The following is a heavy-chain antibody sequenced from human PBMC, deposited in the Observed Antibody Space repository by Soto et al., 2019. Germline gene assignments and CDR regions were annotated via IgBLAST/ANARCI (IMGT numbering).Heavy chain of an antibody. J-gene: IGHJ5*02. CDR3: AYSSWFGEFS. Sequence: QITLKESGPTLVKPTQTLTLTCTFSGFSLSTRGLGVAWIRQPPGQDLEWLALIYWDDDKRYSPSLKSRLTITKDTAKTQVVLTMTNMDPVDTATYYCAYSSWFGEFSWGQGTLVAVSS. CDR2: IYWDDDK. V-gene: IGHV2-5*02. CDR1: GFSLSTRGLG. D-gene: IGHD3-10*01.